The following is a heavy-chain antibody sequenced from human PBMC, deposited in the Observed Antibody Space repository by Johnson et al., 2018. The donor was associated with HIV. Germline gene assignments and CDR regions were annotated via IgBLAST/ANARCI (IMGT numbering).Heavy chain of an antibody. CDR2: IKQDGSEK. Sequence: VLLVESGGGLVKPGGSLRLSCAASGFTFSSYWMSWVRQAPGKGLEWVANIKQDGSEKYYVDSVKGRFTISRDNAKNSLYLQMNSLRAEDTAVYYCARVQSLQWELLDGDIWGQGTMVTVSS. CDR3: ARVQSLQWELLDGDI. D-gene: IGHD1-26*01. CDR1: GFTFSSYW. J-gene: IGHJ3*02. V-gene: IGHV3-7*01.